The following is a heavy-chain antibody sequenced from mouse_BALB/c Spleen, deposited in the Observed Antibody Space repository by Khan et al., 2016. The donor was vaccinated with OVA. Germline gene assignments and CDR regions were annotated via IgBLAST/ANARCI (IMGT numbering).Heavy chain of an antibody. CDR3: ARREKYGYDPSWFAY. Sequence: QVQLQQPGAELVRPGASVKLSCKASGYTFTSYWMNWVKQRPGHGLEWIGRIDPSDSETHYNQMFKDKATLTVDKSSTTAYMQLSSLTSEDYALYYCARREKYGYDPSWFAYWDQGTLVTVSA. CDR2: IDPSDSET. D-gene: IGHD2-2*01. CDR1: GYTFTSYW. V-gene: IGHV1-61*01. J-gene: IGHJ3*01.